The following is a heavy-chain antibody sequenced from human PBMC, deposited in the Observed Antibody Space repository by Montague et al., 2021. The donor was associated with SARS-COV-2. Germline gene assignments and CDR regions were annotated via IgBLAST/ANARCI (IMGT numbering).Heavy chain of an antibody. CDR1: GGSISSSNW. CDR2: IYHSGST. CDR3: ARVDSSGWYGYYYYGMDV. V-gene: IGHV4-4*02. J-gene: IGHJ6*02. D-gene: IGHD6-19*01. Sequence: ETLSLTCAVSGGSISSSNWWSWVRQPPGKGLEWIGEIYHSGSTNYNPSLKSRVTISVDKSKNQFSLKLSSVTAADTAVYYCARVDSSGWYGYYYYGMDVWGQGTTVTVSS.